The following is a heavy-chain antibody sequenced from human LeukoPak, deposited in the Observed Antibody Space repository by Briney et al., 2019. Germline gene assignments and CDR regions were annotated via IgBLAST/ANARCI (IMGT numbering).Heavy chain of an antibody. Sequence: SVKVSCKASGYTFTGYYIHWVRQAPGQGLEWMGRITPIFGTANYAQKFQGRVTITTDESTSAAYMELSSLRSEDTAVYYCARGGRDGYPYYYYYMDVWGKGTTVTVSS. J-gene: IGHJ6*03. CDR2: ITPIFGTA. CDR1: GYTFTGYY. D-gene: IGHD5-24*01. V-gene: IGHV1-69*05. CDR3: ARGGRDGYPYYYYYMDV.